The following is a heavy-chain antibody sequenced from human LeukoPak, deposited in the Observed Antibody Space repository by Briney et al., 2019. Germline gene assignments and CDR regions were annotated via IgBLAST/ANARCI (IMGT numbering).Heavy chain of an antibody. CDR2: ISGSGGSI. CDR1: GFTFSSYA. J-gene: IGHJ5*02. Sequence: GGSLRLSCAASGFTFSSYAMSWVRQPPGKGLEWGSGISGSGGSIYYADSVKGRFTISRDNSKNTLYLQMNSLRAEDTAVYYCAKDPREVGSSSPRRGWFDPWGQGTLVTVSS. CDR3: AKDPREVGSSSPRRGWFDP. D-gene: IGHD6-13*01. V-gene: IGHV3-23*01.